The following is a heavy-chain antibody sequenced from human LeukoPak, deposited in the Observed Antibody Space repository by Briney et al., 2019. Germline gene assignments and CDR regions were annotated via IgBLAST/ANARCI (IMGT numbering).Heavy chain of an antibody. CDR2: ISSSGSYI. J-gene: IGHJ4*02. CDR1: GFTFSSYS. V-gene: IGHV3-21*01. D-gene: IGHD5-18*01. CDR3: AALTAMVASTHDY. Sequence: PGGSLRLACAASGFTFSSYSMNWVRQAPGKGLEWVSSISSSGSYIYYADSVKGRFTISRDNSKNTLYLQMNSLRAEDTAVYYCAALTAMVASTHDYWGQRTPVTVSS.